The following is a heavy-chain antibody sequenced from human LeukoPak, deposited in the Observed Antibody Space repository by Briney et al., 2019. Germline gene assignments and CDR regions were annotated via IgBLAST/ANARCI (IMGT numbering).Heavy chain of an antibody. Sequence: PSETLSLTCTVSGGSISSYYWSWIRQPAGKGLEWIGRIYTSGSTNYNPSLKSRVTISIDTSKNQFSLKLSSVTAADTAVYYCARDNTMVRSNWDAFDIWGQGTMVTVPS. J-gene: IGHJ3*02. CDR3: ARDNTMVRSNWDAFDI. CDR1: GGSISSYY. V-gene: IGHV4-4*07. D-gene: IGHD3-10*01. CDR2: IYTSGST.